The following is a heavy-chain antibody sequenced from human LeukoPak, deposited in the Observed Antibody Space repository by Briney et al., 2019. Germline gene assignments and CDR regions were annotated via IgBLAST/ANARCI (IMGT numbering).Heavy chain of an antibody. V-gene: IGHV3-7*01. CDR1: GFTFSNYW. CDR3: ARDRLYSGSPFMDV. D-gene: IGHD1-26*01. CDR2: IKTDGSEK. Sequence: GGSLRLSCEGSGFTFSNYWMGWVRQAPGKGLQWVANIKTDGSEKYYVDSVKGRFTISRDNAKNSLYLQMNSLRAEDTAVYYCARDRLYSGSPFMDVWGKGTTVTVSS. J-gene: IGHJ6*03.